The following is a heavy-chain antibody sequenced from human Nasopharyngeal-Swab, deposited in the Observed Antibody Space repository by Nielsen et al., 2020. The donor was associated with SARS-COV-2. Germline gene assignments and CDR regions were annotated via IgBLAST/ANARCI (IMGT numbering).Heavy chain of an antibody. V-gene: IGHV1-2*06. J-gene: IGHJ4*02. D-gene: IGHD3-22*01. CDR2: INHNSGGT. CDR3: ARDYDSSGYYYEGPVDY. Sequence: ASVTVSCKASGYTLTGYYLHWVGQAPAQGLEWMGRINHNSGGTNYAQKFQGRVTMTRDTSISTAYMELSRLRSDDTAVYYCARDYDSSGYYYEGPVDYWGQGTLVTVSS. CDR1: GYTLTGYY.